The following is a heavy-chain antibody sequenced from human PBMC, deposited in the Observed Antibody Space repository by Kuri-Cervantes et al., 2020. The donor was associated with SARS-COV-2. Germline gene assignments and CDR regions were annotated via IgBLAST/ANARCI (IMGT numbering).Heavy chain of an antibody. Sequence: GSLRLSCTVSGGSISSYYWSWIRQPAGKGLEWIGRIHSSGSTNYNPSLESRLNMSVDTSKNQFSLRLNSVTAADTAVYYCARANIVVVPAALGAIIYYYYYMDVWGKGTTVTVSS. CDR1: GGSISSYY. J-gene: IGHJ6*03. CDR2: IHSSGST. CDR3: ARANIVVVPAALGAIIYYYYYMDV. D-gene: IGHD2-2*01. V-gene: IGHV4-4*07.